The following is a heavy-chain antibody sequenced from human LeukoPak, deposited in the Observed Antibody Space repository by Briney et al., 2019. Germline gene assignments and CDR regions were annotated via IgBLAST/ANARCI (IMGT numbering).Heavy chain of an antibody. V-gene: IGHV1-69*05. CDR3: ARGSRGYGDYVF. CDR1: GGTFSSYA. Sequence: SVKVSCKASGGTFSSYAISWVRQAPGQGLKWMGGIIPIFGTANYAQKFQGRVTITTDESTSTAYMELSSLRSEDTAVYYCARGSRGYGDYVFWGQGTLVTVSS. D-gene: IGHD4-17*01. CDR2: IIPIFGTA. J-gene: IGHJ4*02.